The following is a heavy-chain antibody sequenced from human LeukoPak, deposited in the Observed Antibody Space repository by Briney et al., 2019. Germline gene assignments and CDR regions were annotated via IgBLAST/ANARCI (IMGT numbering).Heavy chain of an antibody. Sequence: PSETLSLTCTVSGGSISSSSFYWGWIRQSPGKGLEWMGNIYYSGNTYYNPSLKSRVTISVDTSKNQFSLTLSSVTAADTAVYYCARHDCTSPTCQYHYGMDVWGQGTTVTVSS. V-gene: IGHV4-39*01. CDR1: GGSISSSSFY. J-gene: IGHJ6*02. CDR3: ARHDCTSPTCQYHYGMDV. CDR2: IYYSGNT. D-gene: IGHD2-2*01.